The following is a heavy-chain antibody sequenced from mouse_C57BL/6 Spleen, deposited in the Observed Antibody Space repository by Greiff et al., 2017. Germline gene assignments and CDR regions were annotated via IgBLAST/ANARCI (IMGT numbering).Heavy chain of an antibody. Sequence: DVQLVASGEGLVKPGGSLKLSCAASGFTFSSYAMSWVRQTPEKRLEWVAYISSGGDYIYYADTVKGRFTISRDNARNTLYLQMSSLKSEDTAMYYCTRGGLKIYDGYYGAMDYWGQGTSVTVSS. CDR2: ISSGGDYI. CDR1: GFTFSSYA. CDR3: TRGGLKIYDGYYGAMDY. V-gene: IGHV5-9-1*02. J-gene: IGHJ4*01. D-gene: IGHD2-3*01.